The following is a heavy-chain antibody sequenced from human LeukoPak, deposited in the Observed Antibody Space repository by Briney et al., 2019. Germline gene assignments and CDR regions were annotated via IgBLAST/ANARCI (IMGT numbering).Heavy chain of an antibody. D-gene: IGHD3-10*01. CDR2: TYYSGNS. CDR1: GGSVSSGSYS. J-gene: IGHJ4*02. V-gene: IGHV4-39*01. CDR3: ARHLDYYGSGSYEY. Sequence: SETLSLTCTVSGGSVSSGSYSWGWIRQTPGKGLEWIGLTYYSGNSHFNPSLNTRVTISVDTSKNQFSLKMTSVTAADTAVYYCARHLDYYGSGSYEYWGQGTLVTVSS.